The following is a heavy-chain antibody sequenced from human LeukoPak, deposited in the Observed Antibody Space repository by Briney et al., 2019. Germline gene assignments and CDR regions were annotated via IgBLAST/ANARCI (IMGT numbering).Heavy chain of an antibody. CDR2: INHSGST. J-gene: IGHJ6*02. D-gene: IGHD3-10*01. Sequence: SETLSLTCTVYGGSFSDYDWSWIRQPPGKGLEWIGEINHSGSTNYNPSLKSRVTILVDTSKKQFSLKLRSVTAADTAVYYCARFSTMVRGAIYLPPHYFCGMDVWGQGTTVTVSS. CDR3: ARFSTMVRGAIYLPPHYFCGMDV. CDR1: GGSFSDYD. V-gene: IGHV4-34*01.